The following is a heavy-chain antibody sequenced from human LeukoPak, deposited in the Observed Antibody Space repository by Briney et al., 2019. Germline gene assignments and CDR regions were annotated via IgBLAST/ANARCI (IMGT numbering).Heavy chain of an antibody. J-gene: IGHJ4*02. CDR2: INPNSGDT. Sequence: ASVKASCKASGYTFTDYYMHWVRQAPGQGFEWMGWINPNSGDTNYAQKFQGRATMTRDTSISTAHMELSRLRSDDTAVYYCARANFLYCSSTTYLFDYWGQGTLVIVSS. V-gene: IGHV1-2*02. CDR1: GYTFTDYY. CDR3: ARANFLYCSSTTYLFDY. D-gene: IGHD2-2*01.